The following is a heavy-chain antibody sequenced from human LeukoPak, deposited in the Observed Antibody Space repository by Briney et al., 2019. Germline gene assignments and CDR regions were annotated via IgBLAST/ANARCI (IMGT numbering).Heavy chain of an antibody. V-gene: IGHV4-34*01. J-gene: IGHJ5*02. CDR2: INHSGST. CDR3: ARDPRGGKAWFDP. D-gene: IGHD4-23*01. CDR1: GGSFSGYY. Sequence: PSETLSLTCAVYGGSFSGYYWSWIRQPPGKWLEWIGEINHSGSTNYNPSLKSRVTISVDTSKDQFSLKLSSVTAADTAVYYCARDPRGGKAWFDPWGQGTLVTVSS.